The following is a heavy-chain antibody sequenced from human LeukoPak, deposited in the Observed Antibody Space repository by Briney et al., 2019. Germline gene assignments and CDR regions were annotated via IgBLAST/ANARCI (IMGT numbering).Heavy chain of an antibody. CDR3: ARGPNTDSSGWYHFDY. Sequence: PSETLSLTCTVSGDSFNSYYWSWIRQPPGRGLEWIGYIYYSGSTNYNPSPKSRVTISVDTSKNQFSLKLSSVTAADTAVYYCARGPNTDSSGWYHFDYWGQGTLVTVSS. V-gene: IGHV4-59*01. CDR1: GDSFNSYY. CDR2: IYYSGST. J-gene: IGHJ4*02. D-gene: IGHD6-19*01.